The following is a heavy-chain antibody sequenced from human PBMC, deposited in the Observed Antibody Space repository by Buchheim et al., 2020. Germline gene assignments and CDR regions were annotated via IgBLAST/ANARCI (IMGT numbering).Heavy chain of an antibody. J-gene: IGHJ4*02. CDR1: GFTFSSYG. CDR2: IWYDGSNK. D-gene: IGHD2-2*01. CDR3: ARDGEYQLLQAFDY. V-gene: IGHV3-33*01. Sequence: QVQLVESGGGVVQPGRSLRLFCAASGFTFSSYGMHWVRQAPGKGLEWVAVIWYDGSNKYYADSVKGRFTISRDNSKNTLYLQMNSLGAEDTAVYYCARDGEYQLLQAFDYWGQGTL.